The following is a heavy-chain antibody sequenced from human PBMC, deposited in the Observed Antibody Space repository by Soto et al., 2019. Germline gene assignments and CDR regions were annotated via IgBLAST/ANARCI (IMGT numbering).Heavy chain of an antibody. J-gene: IGHJ4*02. V-gene: IGHV3-23*01. Sequence: EVQLLESGGGLVQPGGSLRLSCAASGFIFSNYAMSWVRQAPGKGLDWVSTISVPAGSTYYADSVKGRFTISRDNSKNSQYLQMNSLRAEDTAISSGAKRSHSPYCDGGSCYSPCDYWGQGTLGTVSS. CDR3: AKRSHSPYCDGGSCYSPCDY. CDR1: GFIFSNYA. CDR2: ISVPAGST. D-gene: IGHD2-15*01.